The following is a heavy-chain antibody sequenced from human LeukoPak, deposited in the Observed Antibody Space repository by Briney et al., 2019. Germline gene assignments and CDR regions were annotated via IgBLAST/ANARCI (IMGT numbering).Heavy chain of an antibody. CDR2: IIPILGIA. CDR3: ARDKRNDYGEWFREGMDV. J-gene: IGHJ6*02. D-gene: IGHD4-17*01. V-gene: IGHV1-69*04. Sequence: ASVKVSCKASGYTFTSYGISWVRQAPGQGLEWMGRIIPILGIANYAQKFQGRVTITADKSTSTAYMELSSLRSEDTAVYYCARDKRNDYGEWFREGMDVWGQGTTVTVSS. CDR1: GYTFTSYG.